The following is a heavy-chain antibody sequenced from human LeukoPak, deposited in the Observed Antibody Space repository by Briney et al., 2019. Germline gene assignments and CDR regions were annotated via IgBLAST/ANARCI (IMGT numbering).Heavy chain of an antibody. D-gene: IGHD6-13*01. V-gene: IGHV3-13*01. CDR1: GFTFSSYD. CDR3: ARTYSSSWYYHS. CDR2: IGTAGDT. Sequence: GGSLRLSCAASGFTFSSYDMHWVRQATGKGLEWVSAIGTAGDTYYPGSVKGRFTISRDNAKNTLYLQMNSLRAEDTAVYYCARTYSSSWYYHSWGQGTLVTVSS. J-gene: IGHJ4*02.